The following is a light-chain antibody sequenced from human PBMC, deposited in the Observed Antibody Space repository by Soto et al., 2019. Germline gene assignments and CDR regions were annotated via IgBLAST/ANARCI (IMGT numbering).Light chain of an antibody. CDR1: QSVSSN. CDR2: GAS. V-gene: IGKV3-15*01. CDR3: QQYNNWPPMWT. J-gene: IGKJ1*01. Sequence: EIVMTQSPATLSVSPGDRATLSCRASQSVSSNLAWYQQKPGQAPRLLIYGASTRATGIPARFSGSGSGTEITLTISSLQSEDFAVYYCQQYNNWPPMWTFGQGTKVEIK.